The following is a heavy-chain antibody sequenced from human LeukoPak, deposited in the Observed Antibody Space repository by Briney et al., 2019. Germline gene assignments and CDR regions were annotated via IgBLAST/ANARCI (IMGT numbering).Heavy chain of an antibody. CDR2: ISTSSSYI. J-gene: IGHJ5*02. CDR3: ARGADGVSSNSRGWFDP. V-gene: IGHV3-21*01. D-gene: IGHD2-15*01. CDR1: GFTFSSYE. Sequence: GGSLRLSRAASGFTFSSYEMNWVRQAPGKGLEWVSSISTSSSYIYYADSVRGRFTISRDNAKNSLYLQMNSLRAEDTAVYSCARGADGVSSNSRGWFDPWGQGTLVTVSS.